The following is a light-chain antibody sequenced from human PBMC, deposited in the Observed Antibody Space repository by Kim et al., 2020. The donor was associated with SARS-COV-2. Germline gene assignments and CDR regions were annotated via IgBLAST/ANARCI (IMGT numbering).Light chain of an antibody. CDR1: QSISSW. CDR3: QQYNSYPWT. V-gene: IGKV1-5*03. Sequence: ASVGDRVTIACRASQSISSWLAWYQQKPGKVPRLLIYKTSSLESGVPTRFSASESETEFTLTISSLQPDDFATYYCQQYNSYPWTFGQGTKVEIK. CDR2: KTS. J-gene: IGKJ1*01.